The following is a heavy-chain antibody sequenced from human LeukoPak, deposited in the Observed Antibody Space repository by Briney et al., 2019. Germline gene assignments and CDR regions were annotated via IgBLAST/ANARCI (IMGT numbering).Heavy chain of an antibody. CDR3: TRVHSGTSWGAFDI. J-gene: IGHJ3*02. D-gene: IGHD1-26*01. Sequence: SETLSLTCTVFGGSITSSSYYWGWIRQPPGKGLEWIGSIYNSGSTYYNPSLKSRVTISVDTSKNQFSLKLTSVTAADTAVYYCTRVHSGTSWGAFDIWGQGTMVTVSS. V-gene: IGHV4-39*07. CDR2: IYNSGST. CDR1: GGSITSSSYY.